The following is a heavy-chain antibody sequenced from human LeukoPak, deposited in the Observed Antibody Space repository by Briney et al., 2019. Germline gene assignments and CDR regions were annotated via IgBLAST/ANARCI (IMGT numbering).Heavy chain of an antibody. V-gene: IGHV1-2*02. D-gene: IGHD6-13*01. CDR2: INPNSGGT. CDR3: ARGGSSWSEEFDY. CDR1: GYTFTGYF. Sequence: ASVKVSCKASGYTFTGYFMHWVRQAPGQGLEWMGWINPNSGGTKYAQKFQGRVTMTRDTSISTAYMELSRLRSDDTAVYYCARGGSSWSEEFDYWGQGTLVTVSS. J-gene: IGHJ4*02.